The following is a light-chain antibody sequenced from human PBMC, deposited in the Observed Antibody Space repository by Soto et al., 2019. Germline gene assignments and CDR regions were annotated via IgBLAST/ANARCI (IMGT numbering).Light chain of an antibody. Sequence: QSVLTQPPSASGSPGQSVTISCTGTSSDVGAYNYLSWYQQHPGKAPKLMIYEVSKRPSGVPDRFSGSKSGNTASLTVSGLQAEDEADYYCSSYAGSNNYVFGTETNLTVL. CDR2: EVS. V-gene: IGLV2-8*01. CDR1: SSDVGAYNY. CDR3: SSYAGSNNYV. J-gene: IGLJ1*01.